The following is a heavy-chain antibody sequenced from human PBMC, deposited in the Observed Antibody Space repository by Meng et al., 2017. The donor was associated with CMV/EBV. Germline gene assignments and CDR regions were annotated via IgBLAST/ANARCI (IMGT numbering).Heavy chain of an antibody. CDR2: INPSGGST. CDR1: GYTFTSYY. Sequence: GKVVDWWTEVKQPGSSVNVSCKASGYTFTSYYMHWVRQAPGQGLEWMGIINPSGGSTSYAQKFQGRVTMTRDTSTSTVYMELSSLRSEDTAVYYCAREFDGYTFDYWGQGTLVTVSS. D-gene: IGHD5-24*01. V-gene: IGHV1-46*01. J-gene: IGHJ4*02. CDR3: AREFDGYTFDY.